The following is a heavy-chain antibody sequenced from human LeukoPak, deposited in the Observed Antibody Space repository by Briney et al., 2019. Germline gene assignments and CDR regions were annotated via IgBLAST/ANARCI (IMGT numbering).Heavy chain of an antibody. CDR3: TKDVQVGPTRGFFDF. CDR1: GFTFGDDG. Sequence: GGSLRLSCTASGFTFGDDGMSWFRQAPGKGLEWISVISATGFTTHHIDSVKGRFTISRDNSKSILYLQMDGLRAEDTAIYFCTKDVQVGPTRGFFDFWGQGTLVTVSS. CDR2: ISATGFTT. D-gene: IGHD1-26*01. V-gene: IGHV3-23*01. J-gene: IGHJ4*03.